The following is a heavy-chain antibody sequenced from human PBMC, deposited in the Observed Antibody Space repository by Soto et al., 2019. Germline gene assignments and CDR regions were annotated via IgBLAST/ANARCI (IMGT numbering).Heavy chain of an antibody. Sequence: QLQLRESGPGLVQPAQTLSLTCTVAGGSITGGFSYWTWVRQHPGKGLEWVGHIYYSGTAYYNPSLKSRVVLSVDPSQNRFSLKLSSVTAADTAIYFCARSLPGGTVFYMDIWGEGTTVTVSS. CDR2: IYYSGTA. CDR1: GGSITGGFSY. D-gene: IGHD1-26*01. V-gene: IGHV4-31*03. J-gene: IGHJ6*03. CDR3: ARSLPGGTVFYMDI.